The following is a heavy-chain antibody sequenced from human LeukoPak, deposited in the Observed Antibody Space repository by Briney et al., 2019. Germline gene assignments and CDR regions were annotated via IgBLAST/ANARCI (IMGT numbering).Heavy chain of an antibody. CDR2: IMPIFGPA. D-gene: IGHD2-2*02. J-gene: IGHJ6*02. V-gene: IGHV1-69*13. CDR3: ARSLYSPTPTEPAGHYYHYYGLDV. CDR1: GGTFISYA. Sequence: GASVKVSCKASGGTFISYAISWVRQAPGQGLEWMGGIMPIFGPANYAQKFQGRVTITADESTSTAYMELSSLKSEDTAVYYCARSLYSPTPTEPAGHYYHYYGLDVWGQGTTVTVSS.